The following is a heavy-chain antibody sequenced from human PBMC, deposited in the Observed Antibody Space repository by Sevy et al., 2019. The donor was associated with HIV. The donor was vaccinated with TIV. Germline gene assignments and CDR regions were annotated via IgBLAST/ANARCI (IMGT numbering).Heavy chain of an antibody. J-gene: IGHJ3*02. CDR2: IIPIFPTT. CDR1: GGNFRKYA. D-gene: IGHD6-13*01. CDR3: ARDGRFGPPGELAMDGHFLFDI. V-gene: IGHV1-69*13. Sequence: ASVKVSCKSSGGNFRKYAINWVRQAPGQGLQWVGRIIPIFPTTNYAQDFQGRVTMTADESTNTAYMELTNLRSDVTAVYFCARDGRFGPPGELAMDGHFLFDIWGQGTMVTVSS.